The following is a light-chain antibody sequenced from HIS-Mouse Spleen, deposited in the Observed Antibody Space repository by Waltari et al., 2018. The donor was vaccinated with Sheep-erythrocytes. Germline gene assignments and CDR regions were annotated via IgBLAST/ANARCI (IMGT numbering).Light chain of an antibody. J-gene: IGLJ2*01. CDR3: CSYAGSSTLV. CDR2: EGS. Sequence: QSALTQPASVSGSPGQSITISCTGTSIDVGSYNLVSWYQQHPGKAPKPMIYEGSKRPSGVSNRLSGSKSGNTSSLTISGLQAEDEADYYCCSYAGSSTLVFGGGTKLTVL. V-gene: IGLV2-23*01. CDR1: SIDVGSYNL.